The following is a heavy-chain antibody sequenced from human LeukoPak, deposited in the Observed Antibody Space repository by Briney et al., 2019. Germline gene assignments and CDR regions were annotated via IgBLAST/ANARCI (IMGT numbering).Heavy chain of an antibody. D-gene: IGHD2-8*01. CDR3: ARSGTLIWFDP. V-gene: IGHV1-69*04. CDR2: IIPILGIA. J-gene: IGHJ5*02. CDR1: GGTFSSYA. Sequence: GASVKVSCKASGGTFSSYAISWVRQAPGQGLEWMGRIIPILGIANYAQKFQGRVTITADKSTSTAYMELSSLRSEDTAVYYCARSGTLIWFDPWGQGTLVTVSS.